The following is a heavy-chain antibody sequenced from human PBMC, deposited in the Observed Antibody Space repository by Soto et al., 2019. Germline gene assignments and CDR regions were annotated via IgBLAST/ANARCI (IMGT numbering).Heavy chain of an antibody. CDR3: AREQHIRSPFYHYGMDV. V-gene: IGHV1-18*01. CDR1: GYTFTSYG. D-gene: IGHD3-10*01. Sequence: ASVKGSCKASGYTFTSYGISWVRQAPGQGLEWMGWISAYNGNTNYAQKLQGRVTMTTDTSTSTAYMELRSLRSDDTAVYYCAREQHIRSPFYHYGMDVWGQGTTVTVSS. J-gene: IGHJ6*02. CDR2: ISAYNGNT.